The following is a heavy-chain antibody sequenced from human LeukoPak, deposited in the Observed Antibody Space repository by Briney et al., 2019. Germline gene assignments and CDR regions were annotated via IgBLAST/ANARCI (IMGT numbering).Heavy chain of an antibody. J-gene: IGHJ5*02. CDR1: GGTFSSYA. V-gene: IGHV1-69*13. CDR3: ARSYCTNGVCHIHDYWFDP. CDR2: IIPIYGTA. Sequence: SVKVSCKASGGTFSSYAISWVRQAPAQGLEWMGGIIPIYGTANYAQKFQGRVTITADESTSTAYMELSSLRSEDTAVYYCARSYCTNGVCHIHDYWFDPWGQGTLVTVSS. D-gene: IGHD2-8*01.